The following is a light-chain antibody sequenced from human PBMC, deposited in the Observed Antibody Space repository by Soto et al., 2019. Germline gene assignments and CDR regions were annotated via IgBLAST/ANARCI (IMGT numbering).Light chain of an antibody. J-gene: IGLJ2*01. CDR1: SSDVGSYNY. CDR2: EVR. CDR3: SSYTTSTTQV. Sequence: QSALTQPASVSGSPGQSITISCTRTSSDVGSYNYVSWYQQHPGKAPKLMIYEVRNRPSGVSDRFSGSKSGKTASLTIFGLQAEDEADYYCSSYTTSTTQVFGGGTKLTVL. V-gene: IGLV2-14*01.